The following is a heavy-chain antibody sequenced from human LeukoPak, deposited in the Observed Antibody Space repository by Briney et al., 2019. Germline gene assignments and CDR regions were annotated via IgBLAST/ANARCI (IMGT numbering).Heavy chain of an antibody. D-gene: IGHD1-14*01. CDR3: TRPSHSYGTDAFDI. CDR2: IRSKADSYAT. J-gene: IGHJ3*02. CDR1: AFTFSGSA. V-gene: IGHV3-73*01. Sequence: PGGFLKLSCAASAFTFSGSAMHWVRQASGKGLEWIGRIRSKADSYATAYAASVKGRFTISRDDSKNTAYLQMNSLKTEDTAVYYCTRPSHSYGTDAFDIWGQGTMVTVSS.